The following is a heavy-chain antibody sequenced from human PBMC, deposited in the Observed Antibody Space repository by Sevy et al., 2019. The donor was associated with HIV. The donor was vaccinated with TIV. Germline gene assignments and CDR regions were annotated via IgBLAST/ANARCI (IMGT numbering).Heavy chain of an antibody. V-gene: IGHV3-7*01. Sequence: GGSLRLSCVASGSSFGIHWMSWVRQAPGKGLEWVAKINQDGGQKYYVNSVKGRFTISRDNAKSSLYLQMNSLRVEDTALYYCARDPDPVPGVAFDVWGQGTMATVSS. CDR2: INQDGGQK. CDR1: GSSFGIHW. J-gene: IGHJ3*01. CDR3: ARDPDPVPGVAFDV.